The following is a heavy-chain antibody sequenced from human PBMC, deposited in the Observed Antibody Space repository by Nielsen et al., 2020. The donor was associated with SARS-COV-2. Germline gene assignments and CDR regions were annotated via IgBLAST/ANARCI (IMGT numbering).Heavy chain of an antibody. CDR1: GYTFTNYY. V-gene: IGHV1-2*06. CDR3: ARDKGMDWRYFDY. Sequence: ASVKVSCKASGYTFTNYYIHWMRQAPGQGLEWMGRIIPDSGGTNYAQRFQGRVTMTRDTSVTTAYMELSRLTSDDTAVYHCARDKGMDWRYFDYWGQGTLVTVSS. CDR2: IIPDSGGT. J-gene: IGHJ4*02. D-gene: IGHD3/OR15-3a*01.